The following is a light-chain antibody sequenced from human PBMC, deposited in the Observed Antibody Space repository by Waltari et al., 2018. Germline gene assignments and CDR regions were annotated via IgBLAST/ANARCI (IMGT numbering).Light chain of an antibody. CDR2: KVS. V-gene: IGKV2-30*02. Sequence: LEHSDEYTYLSWYQQKPGQPPRLLIYKVSYRDSGVPDRFSGSGAGTDFTLKISRVEAEDVGVYFCGQGPHWPCTFGGGTKV. J-gene: IGKJ4*01. CDR3: GQGPHWPCT. CDR1: LEHSDEYTY.